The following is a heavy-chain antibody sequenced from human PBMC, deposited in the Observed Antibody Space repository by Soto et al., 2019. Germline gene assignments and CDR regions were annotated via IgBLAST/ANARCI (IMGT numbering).Heavy chain of an antibody. D-gene: IGHD7-27*01. CDR3: VRRGFLTPEAFEI. V-gene: IGHV3-73*01. J-gene: IGHJ3*02. CDR2: INFNTENYAT. CDR1: GFTLSDSA. Sequence: GGSLRFSGSAGGFTLSDSAIHWVRQDSGKGQERVGFINFNTENYATLYSASMKDRVTISRDNSQSRAYLQINSLKIENTAVYYGVRRGFLTPEAFEIWGQGTVVTV.